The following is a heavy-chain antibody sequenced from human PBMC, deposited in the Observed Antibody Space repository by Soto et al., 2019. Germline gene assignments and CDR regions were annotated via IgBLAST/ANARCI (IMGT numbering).Heavy chain of an antibody. Sequence: GASVKVSCKASGYTFTSYGISWVRQAPGQGLEWMGWISAYNGNTNYAQKLQGRVTMTTDTSTSTAYMELRSLRSDDTAVYYCARDAGLYYYDSSGSPGSIYYYYGMDVWGQGTTVTVSS. CDR2: ISAYNGNT. V-gene: IGHV1-18*01. CDR1: GYTFTSYG. J-gene: IGHJ6*02. CDR3: ARDAGLYYYDSSGSPGSIYYYYGMDV. D-gene: IGHD3-22*01.